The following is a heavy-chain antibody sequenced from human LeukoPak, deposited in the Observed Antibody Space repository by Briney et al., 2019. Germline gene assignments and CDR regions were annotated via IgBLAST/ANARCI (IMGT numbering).Heavy chain of an antibody. J-gene: IGHJ4*02. CDR2: IYYNGAT. CDR1: GGSITDYY. CDR3: TRPDYSTYFNY. Sequence: TSETLSLTCTVSGGSITDYYWIWIRQPPGKGLEYIGYIYYNGATNYNPSLKSRVTISVDTSKNQFSLNLKSVTAADTAVYYCTRPDYSTYFNYWGPGTLVTVSS. D-gene: IGHD2-15*01. V-gene: IGHV4-59*01.